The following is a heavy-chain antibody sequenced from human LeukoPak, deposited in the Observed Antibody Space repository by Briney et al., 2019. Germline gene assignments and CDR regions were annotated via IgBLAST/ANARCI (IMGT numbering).Heavy chain of an antibody. Sequence: ASVKVSCKASGYTFTSYGISWVRQTPGQGLEWMGWISAYNGNTNYAQKLQGRVTMTTDTSTSTAYMELRSLRSDDTAVYYCARLQTPAYCSSTSCYAGGSNWFDPRGQGTLVTVYS. D-gene: IGHD2-2*01. V-gene: IGHV1-18*01. CDR2: ISAYNGNT. CDR3: ARLQTPAYCSSTSCYAGGSNWFDP. J-gene: IGHJ5*02. CDR1: GYTFTSYG.